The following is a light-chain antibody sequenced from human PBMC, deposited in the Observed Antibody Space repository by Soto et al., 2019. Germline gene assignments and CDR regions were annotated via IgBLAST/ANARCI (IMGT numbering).Light chain of an antibody. CDR3: SSYGGYNNVV. J-gene: IGLJ1*01. CDR2: EVN. CDR1: SSDVGSHNY. Sequence: QSVLTQPASVSGSPGQSITISCTGTSSDVGSHNYVSWFQQHPGKAPKLIIHEVNQRPSGVPDRFSGSKSGNTASLTVSGLQAEDEGTYYCSSYGGYNNVVFGTGTKVTVL. V-gene: IGLV2-8*01.